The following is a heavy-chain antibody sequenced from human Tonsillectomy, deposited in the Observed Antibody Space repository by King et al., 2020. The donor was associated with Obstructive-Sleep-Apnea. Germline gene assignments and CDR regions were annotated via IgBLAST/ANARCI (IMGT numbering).Heavy chain of an antibody. CDR2: ISYDGSNK. Sequence: VQLVESGGGVVQPGRSLRLSCAASGFTFSSYAMHRVRQAPGKGLEWVAVISYDGSNKYYADSVKGRFTISRDNSKNTLYLQMNSLRAEDTAVYYCARESYRGPLDYWGQGTLVTVSS. CDR1: GFTFSSYA. J-gene: IGHJ4*02. CDR3: ARESYRGPLDY. D-gene: IGHD5-12*01. V-gene: IGHV3-30-3*01.